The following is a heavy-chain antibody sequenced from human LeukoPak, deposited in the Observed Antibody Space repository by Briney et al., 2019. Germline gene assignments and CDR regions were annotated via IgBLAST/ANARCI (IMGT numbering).Heavy chain of an antibody. CDR2: VHLSGAS. V-gene: IGHV4-4*02. D-gene: IGHD1-26*01. CDR3: TRESGAFSPFGF. Sequence: SETLSLTCAVSGGSILTTNWWSWVRQPPGKGLEWIGEVHLSGASNYNPSLNSRVSMSIDKSQNQLSLHLTSVTAADTAMYYCTRESGAFSPFGFWGQGTLVTGSS. CDR1: GGSILTTNW. J-gene: IGHJ4*02.